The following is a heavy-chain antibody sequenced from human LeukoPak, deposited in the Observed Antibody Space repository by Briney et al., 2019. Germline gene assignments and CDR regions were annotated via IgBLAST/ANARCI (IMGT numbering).Heavy chain of an antibody. D-gene: IGHD3-22*01. CDR2: INPSGGST. Sequence: ASVTVSCKTSGYTFTNYYMHWVRQAPGQGLEWMGIINPSGGSTSYAQKFQGRVTMTRDTSTSTVYMELSSLGSEDTAVYYCARDVASSGYYWDWGQGTLVTVSS. CDR3: ARDVASSGYYWD. CDR1: GYTFTNYY. V-gene: IGHV1-46*01. J-gene: IGHJ4*02.